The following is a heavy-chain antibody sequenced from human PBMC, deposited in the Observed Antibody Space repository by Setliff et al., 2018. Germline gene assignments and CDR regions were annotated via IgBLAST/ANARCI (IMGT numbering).Heavy chain of an antibody. CDR3: AREDYDSSGYYMDY. D-gene: IGHD3-22*01. V-gene: IGHV4-4*08. Sequence: SETLSLTCGVSGASISDSYWSWIRQPPGKGLEWIGHILTTGSTNYNPSLKSRIAISADTSKSTASLKLTSVTAGDTAAYFCAREDYDSSGYYMDYWGQGTLVTVSS. CDR1: GASISDSY. J-gene: IGHJ4*02. CDR2: ILTTGST.